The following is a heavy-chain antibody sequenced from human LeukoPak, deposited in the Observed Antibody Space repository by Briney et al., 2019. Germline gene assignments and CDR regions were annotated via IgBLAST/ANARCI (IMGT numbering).Heavy chain of an antibody. Sequence: VASVKVSCTASGYTFTSYGISWVRQAPGQGLEWMGWVSAYNGNTNYAQELQGRVTITTDTSTTTAYMELRSLRSAATAVYDCARVRTPQENRGDYDYWGQGTLVTVSS. J-gene: IGHJ4*02. CDR1: GYTFTSYG. D-gene: IGHD4-17*01. CDR2: VSAYNGNT. CDR3: ARVRTPQENRGDYDY. V-gene: IGHV1-18*01.